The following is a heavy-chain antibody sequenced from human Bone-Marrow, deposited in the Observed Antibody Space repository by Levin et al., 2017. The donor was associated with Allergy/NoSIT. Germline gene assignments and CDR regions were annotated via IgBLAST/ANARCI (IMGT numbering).Heavy chain of an antibody. D-gene: IGHD4-17*01. Sequence: PGGSLRLSCAASGFTFSSYSMNWVRQAPGKGLEWVSSISSSSSYIYYADSVKGRFTISRDNAKNSLYLQMNSLRAEDTAVYYCARAGPFYGDYVKDDAFDIWGQGTMVTVSS. J-gene: IGHJ3*02. CDR1: GFTFSSYS. CDR2: ISSSSSYI. CDR3: ARAGPFYGDYVKDDAFDI. V-gene: IGHV3-21*01.